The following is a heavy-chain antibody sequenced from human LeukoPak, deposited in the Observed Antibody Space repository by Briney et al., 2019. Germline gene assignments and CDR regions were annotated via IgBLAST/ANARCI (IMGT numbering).Heavy chain of an antibody. CDR2: ISPDNGNT. CDR1: GYTFITYG. V-gene: IGHV1-18*01. Sequence: ASVEVSCKTSGYTFITYGINWVRQAPGQGLEWMGWISPDNGNTNYAQKFHDRVTMTTDSSTTTAYMELKSLRSDDTAVYYCARDRTVVPAATPDYWGQGTLVTVSS. J-gene: IGHJ4*02. D-gene: IGHD2-2*01. CDR3: ARDRTVVPAATPDY.